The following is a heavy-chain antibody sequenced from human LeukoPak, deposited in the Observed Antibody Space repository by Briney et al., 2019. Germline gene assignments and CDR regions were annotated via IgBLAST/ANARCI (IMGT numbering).Heavy chain of an antibody. CDR2: INTNTGNP. Sequence: GASVKVSCKASGYTFTSYAMNWVRQAPGQGLEWMGWINTNTGNPTYAQGFTGRFVFSLDTSVSTAYLQISSLKAGDTAVYYCARRSSTSMTVWVGELSPDFDYWGQGTLVTVSS. J-gene: IGHJ4*02. CDR1: GYTFTSYA. CDR3: ARRSSTSMTVWVGELSPDFDY. D-gene: IGHD3-16*02. V-gene: IGHV7-4-1*02.